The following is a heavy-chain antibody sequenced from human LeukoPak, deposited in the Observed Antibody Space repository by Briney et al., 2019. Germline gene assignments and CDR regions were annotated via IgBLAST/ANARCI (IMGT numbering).Heavy chain of an antibody. CDR2: IYYSGST. Sequence: KPSETLSLTCIVSGGSISSYYWSWIRQPPGKGLEWIGYIYYSGSTNYNPSLKSRVTISVDTSKNQFSLKLSSVTAADTAVYYCATIPAYYYDSSGSVNDAFDIWGQGTMVTVSS. J-gene: IGHJ3*02. CDR1: GGSISSYY. V-gene: IGHV4-59*01. CDR3: ATIPAYYYDSSGSVNDAFDI. D-gene: IGHD3-22*01.